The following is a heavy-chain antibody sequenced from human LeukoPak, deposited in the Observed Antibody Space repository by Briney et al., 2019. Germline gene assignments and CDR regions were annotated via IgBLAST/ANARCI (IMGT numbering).Heavy chain of an antibody. D-gene: IGHD4-17*01. CDR2: MSALNGNT. V-gene: IGHV1-18*04. CDR3: ARDSALLNNGDWYGGSDY. Sequence: GASVKVSCKASGYTFTNYYIHWVRQAPGQGLEWMGWMSALNGNTNYQHKFQGRVTMTTDTSKNTAYMELRSLRSDDTAMYYCARDSALLNNGDWYGGSDYWGQGTLVTVSS. J-gene: IGHJ4*02. CDR1: GYTFTNYY.